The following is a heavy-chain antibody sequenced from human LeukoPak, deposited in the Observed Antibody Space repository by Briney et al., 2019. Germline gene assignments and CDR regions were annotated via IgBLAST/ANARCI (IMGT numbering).Heavy chain of an antibody. V-gene: IGHV3-30*02. CDR1: GFTFGSYG. CDR2: IRYDGSNK. D-gene: IGHD6-19*01. Sequence: GGSLRLSCAASGFTFGSYGMHWVRQAPGKGLEWVAFIRYDGSNKYYADSVKGRFTISRDNSKNTLNLQMNSLRAEDTAVYYCAKVWGYSSGWEFDYWGQGTLVTVSS. J-gene: IGHJ4*02. CDR3: AKVWGYSSGWEFDY.